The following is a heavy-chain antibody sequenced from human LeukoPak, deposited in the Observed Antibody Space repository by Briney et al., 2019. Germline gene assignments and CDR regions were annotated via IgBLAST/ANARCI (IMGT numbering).Heavy chain of an antibody. D-gene: IGHD3-22*01. Sequence: SETLSLTCTVSGGSISSYYWGWIRQPPGKGLEWIGSIYYSGSTYYNPSLKSRVTISVDTSKNQFSLKLSSVTAADTVVYYCASPRAYYDSSGYYIDYWGQGTLVTVSS. CDR3: ASPRAYYDSSGYYIDY. CDR1: GGSISSYY. CDR2: IYYSGST. J-gene: IGHJ4*02. V-gene: IGHV4-39*01.